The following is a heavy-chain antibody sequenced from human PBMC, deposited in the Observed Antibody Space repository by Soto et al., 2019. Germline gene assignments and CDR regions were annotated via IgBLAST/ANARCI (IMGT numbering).Heavy chain of an antibody. V-gene: IGHV3-23*01. D-gene: IGHD3-9*01. CDR3: AKDAKILDWLPTSYYFDF. CDR1: GLSFSGYA. CDR2: ISRSGNST. Sequence: EVQVLESGGGLAQPGRSLRLSCAVSGLSFSGYAMTWVRQSPGKWLEWVSSISRSGNSTYSAASVRGRFTISRDNSKNTLYLQMNSLRAEDTAVYYCAKDAKILDWLPTSYYFDFWGQGTLVTVSS. J-gene: IGHJ4*02.